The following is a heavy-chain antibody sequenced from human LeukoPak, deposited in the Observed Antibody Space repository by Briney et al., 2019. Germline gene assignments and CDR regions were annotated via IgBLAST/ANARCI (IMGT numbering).Heavy chain of an antibody. D-gene: IGHD5-24*01. J-gene: IGHJ4*02. V-gene: IGHV4-59*01. CDR1: GRSISSYY. CDR3: ARADGYNSLVPFDY. Sequence: PSETLSLTWTVSGRSISSYYWRWIRPPPGNGLEWIGYIYYSGTTKYNPSLKSRVTKSIDTSKNQFSLKLSSVTAADTAVYYCARADGYNSLVPFDYWGQGTRVTVTS. CDR2: IYYSGTT.